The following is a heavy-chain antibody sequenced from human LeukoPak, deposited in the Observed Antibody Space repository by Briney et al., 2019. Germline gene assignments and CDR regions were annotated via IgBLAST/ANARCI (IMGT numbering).Heavy chain of an antibody. V-gene: IGHV4-34*01. CDR1: GGSFSGYY. CDR3: TRVTVVFLEWLIRFFFAQ. CDR2: LNHSGST. J-gene: IGHJ4*02. Sequence: SSETLSLTCAVYGGSFSGYYWSWIRQPPGKGLEWIGELNHSGSTNYNPSLKSRVTISVDTSKNQFSLKLSSLTRADTGVYCCTRVTVVFLEWLIRFFFAQCGQGAVVTVSS. D-gene: IGHD3-3*01.